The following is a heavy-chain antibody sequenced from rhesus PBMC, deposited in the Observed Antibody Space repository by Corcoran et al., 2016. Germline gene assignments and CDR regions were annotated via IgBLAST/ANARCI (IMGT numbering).Heavy chain of an antibody. D-gene: IGHD1-44*02. CDR2: INGSSGST. V-gene: IGHV4-80*01. Sequence: QVQLQESGPGLVKPSETLSLTCAVSGGSFRSYWWSWIRQPPGKGLEWIGEINGSSGSTNYNPSLKSRVTISKDASKNQCSLRLNSVTAADTAVYYCTRDGGETWGQGVLVTVSS. CDR3: TRDGGET. CDR1: GGSFRSYW. J-gene: IGHJ4*01.